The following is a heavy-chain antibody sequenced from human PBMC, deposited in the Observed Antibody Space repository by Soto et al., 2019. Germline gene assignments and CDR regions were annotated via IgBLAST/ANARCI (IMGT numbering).Heavy chain of an antibody. CDR1: GFTFSTEL. Sequence: GGSLRLSCAASGFTFSTELMHWVRQAPGKGLVWVSRINSDGSNAAYADSVQGRFTISRDNAKNTLYLHMNSLRGEDTAVYYCAKDSGYDLEGSFDYWGQGTLVTVSS. D-gene: IGHD5-12*01. CDR2: INSDGSNA. V-gene: IGHV3-74*01. J-gene: IGHJ4*02. CDR3: AKDSGYDLEGSFDY.